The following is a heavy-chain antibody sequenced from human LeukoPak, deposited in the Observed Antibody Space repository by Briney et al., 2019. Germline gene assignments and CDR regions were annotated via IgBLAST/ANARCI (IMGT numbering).Heavy chain of an antibody. CDR1: GFTFSSYS. CDR2: IRSSSSYI. CDR3: ARDGSFDY. D-gene: IGHD3-10*01. Sequence: GGSLRLSCAASGFTFSSYSMNWVRQAPGKGLEWVSSIRSSSSYIYYADSVKGRFTISRDNAKNSLYLQMNSLRAEDTAVYYCARDGSFDYWGQGTLVTVSS. J-gene: IGHJ4*02. V-gene: IGHV3-21*01.